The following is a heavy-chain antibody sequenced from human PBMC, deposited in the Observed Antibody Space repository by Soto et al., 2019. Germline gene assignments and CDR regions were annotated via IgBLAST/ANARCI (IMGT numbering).Heavy chain of an antibody. D-gene: IGHD6-19*01. CDR2: ISYDGSNK. Sequence: GGSLRLSCAASGFTFGSYGMHWVRQAPCKGLEWVAVISYDGSNKYYADSVKGRFTISRDNSKNTLYLQMNSLRAEDTAVYYCAKDFRGPIAVGGPLDYWGQGTLVTVYS. V-gene: IGHV3-30*18. J-gene: IGHJ4*02. CDR1: GFTFGSYG. CDR3: AKDFRGPIAVGGPLDY.